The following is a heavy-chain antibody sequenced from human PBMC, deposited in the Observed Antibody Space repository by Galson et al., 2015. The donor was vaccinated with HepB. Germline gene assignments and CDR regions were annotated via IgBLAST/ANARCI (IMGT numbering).Heavy chain of an antibody. J-gene: IGHJ5*02. CDR2: IHYSGST. V-gene: IGHV4-59*01. CDR3: AGGGCSSCWFDP. D-gene: IGHD6-13*01. Sequence: SETLSLTCTVSGGSISSYYWSWIRQSPGKGLEWIAVIHYSGSTYYNPSLKSRVTISIDTSENQFSLKLSSVTAADTALYYCAGGGCSSCWFDPWGQGTLVTVSS. CDR1: GGSISSYY.